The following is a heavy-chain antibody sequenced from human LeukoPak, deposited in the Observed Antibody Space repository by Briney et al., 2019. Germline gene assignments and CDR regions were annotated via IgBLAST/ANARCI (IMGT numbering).Heavy chain of an antibody. Sequence: SETLSLTCSVSGGSISNSSYYWGWIRQPPGKGLEWIGTIYYSGSTYHNPSLKSRVIISVDTSKNQFSLKLSSVTAADTAVYYCARTSTVTYHFDYWGQGTLVSVSS. CDR3: ARTSTVTYHFDY. D-gene: IGHD4-17*01. CDR1: GGSISNSSYY. CDR2: IYYSGST. V-gene: IGHV4-39*01. J-gene: IGHJ4*02.